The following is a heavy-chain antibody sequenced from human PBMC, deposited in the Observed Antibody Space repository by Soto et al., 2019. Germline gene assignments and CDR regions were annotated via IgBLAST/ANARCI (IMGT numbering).Heavy chain of an antibody. Sequence: SETLSLTCAVYGGSFSGYYWSWIRQPPGKGLEWIGEINHSGSTNYNPSLKSRVTISVDTSKNQFSLKLSSVTAADTAVYYCARARSHIWGSYRLSTRPFDYWGQGTLVTVSS. CDR2: INHSGST. CDR3: ARARSHIWGSYRLSTRPFDY. J-gene: IGHJ4*02. D-gene: IGHD3-16*02. CDR1: GGSFSGYY. V-gene: IGHV4-34*01.